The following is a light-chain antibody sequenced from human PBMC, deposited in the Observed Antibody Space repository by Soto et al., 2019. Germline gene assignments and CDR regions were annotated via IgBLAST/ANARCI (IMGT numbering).Light chain of an antibody. Sequence: DIQMTQSPSTLSASVGDRVTITCRASQSISSWLAWYQQKPGKAPKLLIYKASSLESGVPSRFSGSGSGTEFTLTLSSLQPDDFATYYCQQYKSFTRTFGQGTQLE. CDR2: KAS. V-gene: IGKV1-5*03. CDR3: QQYKSFTRT. CDR1: QSISSW. J-gene: IGKJ2*01.